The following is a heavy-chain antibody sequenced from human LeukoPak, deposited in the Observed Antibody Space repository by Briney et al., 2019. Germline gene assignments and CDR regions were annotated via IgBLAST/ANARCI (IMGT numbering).Heavy chain of an antibody. V-gene: IGHV3-48*02. J-gene: IGHJ4*02. CDR3: ASMVVTSDFDY. CDR2: SRSSSSTI. Sequence: GGSLTLSWAASGFTHSSFSMKCVRQAPGKGREWVSYSRSSSSTISYADAVKGRFTISVDNAKISLYLQMDRLRDEYAAVYYCASMVVTSDFDYWGQGTLVTVSS. D-gene: IGHD4/OR15-4a*01. CDR1: GFTHSSFS.